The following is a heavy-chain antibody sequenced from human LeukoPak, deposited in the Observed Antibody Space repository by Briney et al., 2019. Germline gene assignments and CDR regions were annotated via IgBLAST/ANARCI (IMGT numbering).Heavy chain of an antibody. CDR1: GGTFSSYA. V-gene: IGHV1-69*06. Sequence: SVKVSCKASGGTFSSYAISWVRQAPGQGLEWMGGIIPIFGTANYAQKFQGRVTITADKSTSTAYMELSRLRSDDTAVYYCARGNSSSWYRYYYYYMDVWGKGTTVTVSS. CDR2: IIPIFGTA. D-gene: IGHD6-13*01. J-gene: IGHJ6*03. CDR3: ARGNSSSWYRYYYYYMDV.